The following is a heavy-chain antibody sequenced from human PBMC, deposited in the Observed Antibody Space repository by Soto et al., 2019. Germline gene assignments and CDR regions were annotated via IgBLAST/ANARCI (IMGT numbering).Heavy chain of an antibody. Sequence: EVQLLESGGGLGQPGGSLRLSCAASGFTFSSYAMSWVRQAPGKGLEWVSAISGSGGSTYYADSVKGRFTISRDNSKNTLYLQMNSLSAEDTAVYYCAKDPGISTAGTSWGQGTLVTVSS. CDR3: AKDPGISTAGTS. CDR2: ISGSGGST. J-gene: IGHJ5*02. V-gene: IGHV3-23*01. D-gene: IGHD3-3*01. CDR1: GFTFSSYA.